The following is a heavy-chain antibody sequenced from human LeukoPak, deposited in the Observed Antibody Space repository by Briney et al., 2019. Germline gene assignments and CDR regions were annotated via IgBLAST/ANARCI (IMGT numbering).Heavy chain of an antibody. Sequence: GGSLRLSCAASGFTVNSNYMSWVRQAPRKGLEWVSVIYSGGSTYYADSVKGRFTISRDNSKNTLYLQMNSLRAEDTAVYYCASMYFSQYLQHWGQGTLVTVSS. CDR2: IYSGGST. V-gene: IGHV3-53*01. CDR3: ASMYFSQYLQH. J-gene: IGHJ1*01. D-gene: IGHD2-8*01. CDR1: GFTVNSNY.